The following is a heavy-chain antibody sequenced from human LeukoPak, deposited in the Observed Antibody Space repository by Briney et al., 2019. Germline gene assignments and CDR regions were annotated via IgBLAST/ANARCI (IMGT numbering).Heavy chain of an antibody. Sequence: ASVKVSCKASGYIFTDYYIHWMRQAPGQGLEWMGWINPKNGDTNCAQKFQGRVTMTRDTSISTVYMELNRLTSDDTALYYCARVGYCSGDRCYLHFDYWGQGTLVTVSS. V-gene: IGHV1-2*02. CDR2: INPKNGDT. CDR1: GYIFTDYY. J-gene: IGHJ4*02. CDR3: ARVGYCSGDRCYLHFDY. D-gene: IGHD2-15*01.